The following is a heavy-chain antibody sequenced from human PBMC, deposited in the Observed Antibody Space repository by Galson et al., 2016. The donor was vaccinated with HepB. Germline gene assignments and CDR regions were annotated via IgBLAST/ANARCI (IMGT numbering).Heavy chain of an antibody. V-gene: IGHV3-30*18. CDR3: AKGTYFGSGSYYGMDV. CDR2: ISNDGSNT. J-gene: IGHJ6*02. Sequence: SRRLSCAASGFRFSYYGMHWVRQAPGKGLEWVAFISNDGSNTYYAESVKGRFTISRDKSRTTVSLQMNSLRAEDTAVYKCAKGTYFGSGSYYGMDVWGQGTTVTVSS. CDR1: GFRFSYYG. D-gene: IGHD3-10*01.